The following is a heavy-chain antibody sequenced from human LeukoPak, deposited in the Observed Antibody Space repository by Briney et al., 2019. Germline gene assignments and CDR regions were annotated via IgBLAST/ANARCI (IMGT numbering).Heavy chain of an antibody. CDR3: AGTAQMATIDGLDY. Sequence: GASVKVSCKASGGTFNTYTISWVRQAPGQGPEWMGGTIPIFGTANYAQKFQGRVTITTDESTSTAYMELSSLRSEDTAVYYCAGTAQMATIDGLDYWGQGTLVTVSS. CDR2: TIPIFGTA. D-gene: IGHD5-24*01. V-gene: IGHV1-69*05. CDR1: GGTFNTYT. J-gene: IGHJ4*02.